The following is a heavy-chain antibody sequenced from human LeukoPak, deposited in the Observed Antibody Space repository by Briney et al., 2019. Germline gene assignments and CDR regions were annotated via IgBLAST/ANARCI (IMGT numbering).Heavy chain of an antibody. V-gene: IGHV1-8*01. CDR1: GYTFTSYD. CDR3: ARGPPGLGDYSYGYYYYGMDV. Sequence: GASVKVSCKASGYTFTSYDINWVRQATGQGLEWMGWMNPNSGNTGYAQKFQGRVTMTRNTSISTAYMELSSLRSEDTAVYYCARGPPGLGDYSYGYYYYGMDVWGQGTTVTVSS. CDR2: MNPNSGNT. D-gene: IGHD4-17*01. J-gene: IGHJ6*02.